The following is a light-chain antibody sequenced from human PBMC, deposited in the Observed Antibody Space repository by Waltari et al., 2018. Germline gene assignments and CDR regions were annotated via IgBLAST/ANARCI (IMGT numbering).Light chain of an antibody. CDR2: WAS. CDR3: QQYYSTPPT. Sequence: DIVMTQSPDSLAVSLGERATINCKSSQSVLYSSNNKNYLAWYQQKPGLPPKLLIYWASTRESGVPDRFSGSGSGTDFTLTISSLQAVDVAVYYCQQYYSTPPTFGQGTKLEIK. CDR1: QSVLYSSNNKNY. V-gene: IGKV4-1*01. J-gene: IGKJ2*01.